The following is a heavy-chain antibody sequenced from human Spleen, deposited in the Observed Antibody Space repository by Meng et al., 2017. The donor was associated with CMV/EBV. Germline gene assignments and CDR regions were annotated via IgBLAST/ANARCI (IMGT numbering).Heavy chain of an antibody. D-gene: IGHD6-13*01. V-gene: IGHV3-23*01. CDR2: IASGGST. Sequence: GESLKISCAASGFTFNTYAMSWVRQAPGKGLEWVSGIASGGSTYYADSVKGRFTISRDNSKNTLYLQMNSLRAEDTALYYCAKPIRSWAPFDYWGQGALVTVSS. J-gene: IGHJ4*02. CDR3: AKPIRSWAPFDY. CDR1: GFTFNTYA.